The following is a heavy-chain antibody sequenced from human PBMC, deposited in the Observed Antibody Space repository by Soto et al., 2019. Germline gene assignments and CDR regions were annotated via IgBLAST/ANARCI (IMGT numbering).Heavy chain of an antibody. V-gene: IGHV1-8*01. Sequence: ASVKVSCKASGYTFTSYDINWVRQATGQGLERMGWMNPNSGNTGYAQKFQGRATMTRNTSISTAYMELSSLRSEDTAVYYCARLKSSGWPRDYYYYYMDVWGKGTTVTVSS. J-gene: IGHJ6*03. CDR2: MNPNSGNT. D-gene: IGHD6-19*01. CDR1: GYTFTSYD. CDR3: ARLKSSGWPRDYYYYYMDV.